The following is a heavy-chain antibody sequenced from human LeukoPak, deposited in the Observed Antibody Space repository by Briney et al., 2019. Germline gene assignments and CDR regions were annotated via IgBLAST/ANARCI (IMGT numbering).Heavy chain of an antibody. J-gene: IGHJ5*02. CDR2: VFYTGYI. V-gene: IGHV4-59*01. D-gene: IGHD3-3*02. Sequence: SETLSLTCAVYGGSFSGYYWSWIRQPPGEGLEWIGYVFYTGYITYNPSLESRVTISIDTSKNQFYLQLRSVTAADTAVYFCARDRDLWLGNLLAHYWFDPSGQGTLVTVSS. CDR1: GGSFSGYY. CDR3: ARDRDLWLGNLLAHYWFDP.